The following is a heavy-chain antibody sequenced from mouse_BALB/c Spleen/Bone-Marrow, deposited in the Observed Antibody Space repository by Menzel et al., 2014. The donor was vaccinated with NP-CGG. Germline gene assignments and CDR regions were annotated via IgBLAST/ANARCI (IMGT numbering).Heavy chain of an antibody. CDR2: ISGSGSST. Sequence: EVKLEESGGGLVQPGGSLKLSCAASGFTFSGYGMSWVRQTPDKGLELVATISGSGSSTYNPDSVKGRFTISRDNARNTLYLQMSSLKSEDTAMYYCARGRDWFDYWGQGTTLTVSS. V-gene: IGHV5-6-3*01. J-gene: IGHJ2*01. CDR1: GFTFSGYG. D-gene: IGHD3-3*01. CDR3: ARGRDWFDY.